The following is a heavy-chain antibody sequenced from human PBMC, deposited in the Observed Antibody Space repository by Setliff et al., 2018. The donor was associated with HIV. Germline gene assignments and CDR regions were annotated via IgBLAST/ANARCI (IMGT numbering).Heavy chain of an antibody. D-gene: IGHD3-10*01. J-gene: IGHJ4*02. Sequence: GASVKVSCKASGGTFSSYAISWVRQAPGQGLEWMGGIIPIFGTANYAQKFQGRVTITADESTSTAYMELSSLRSEDTAVYYCARAPRLTMIRGVFDYWGQGTLVTVSS. V-gene: IGHV1-69*13. CDR2: IIPIFGTA. CDR1: GGTFSSYA. CDR3: ARAPRLTMIRGVFDY.